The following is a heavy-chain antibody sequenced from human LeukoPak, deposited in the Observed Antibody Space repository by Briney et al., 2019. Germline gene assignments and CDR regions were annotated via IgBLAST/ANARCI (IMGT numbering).Heavy chain of an antibody. CDR1: GGSISSSSYY. CDR3: ARVRGYEDY. CDR2: IYYSGST. Sequence: SETLSLTCTVSGGSISSSSYYWGWIRQPPGKGLEWTGSIYYSGSTYYDPSLKSRVTISVDTSKNQFSLKLSSVTAADTAVYYRARVRGYEDYWGQGTLVTVSS. D-gene: IGHD5-12*01. J-gene: IGHJ4*02. V-gene: IGHV4-39*07.